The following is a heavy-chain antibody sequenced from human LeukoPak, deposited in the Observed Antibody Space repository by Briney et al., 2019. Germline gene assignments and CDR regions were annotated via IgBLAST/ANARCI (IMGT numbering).Heavy chain of an antibody. Sequence: GASLKISCQGSGSIFTSYWIGWVRQLPGKGLEWMGIIYPGDSDTRYSPSFQGQVTISADKSISTAYLQWSSLKASDTAMYYCARAWLLPRGSEVGYWGQGTLVTVSS. V-gene: IGHV5-51*01. CDR2: IYPGDSDT. CDR3: ARAWLLPRGSEVGY. J-gene: IGHJ4*02. D-gene: IGHD3-10*01. CDR1: GSIFTSYW.